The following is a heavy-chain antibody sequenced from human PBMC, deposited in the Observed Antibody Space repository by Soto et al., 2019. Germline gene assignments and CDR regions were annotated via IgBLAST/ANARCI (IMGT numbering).Heavy chain of an antibody. Sequence: SETLSLTCTVSGGSISSSSYYWGWIRQPPGKGLEWIGSIYYSGSTYYNPSLKSRVTISVDTSKNQFSLKLSSVTAADTAVYYCASQGADYGMDVCGQGTTVTLSS. CDR2: IYYSGST. CDR3: ASQGADYGMDV. V-gene: IGHV4-39*01. CDR1: GGSISSSSYY. J-gene: IGHJ6*02. D-gene: IGHD1-26*01.